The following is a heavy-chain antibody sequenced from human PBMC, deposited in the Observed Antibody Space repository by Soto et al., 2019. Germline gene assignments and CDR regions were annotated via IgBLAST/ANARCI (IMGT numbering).Heavy chain of an antibody. CDR1: GGSISSYY. V-gene: IGHV4-59*08. CDR2: IYYSGST. J-gene: IGHJ3*02. Sequence: SETLSLTCTVSGGSISSYYWSWIRQPPGKGLEWIGYIYYSGSTNYNPSLKSRVTISVDTSKNQFSLKLSSVTAADTAVYYCARRTNRNAFDIWGQGTVVTVSS. CDR3: ARRTNRNAFDI.